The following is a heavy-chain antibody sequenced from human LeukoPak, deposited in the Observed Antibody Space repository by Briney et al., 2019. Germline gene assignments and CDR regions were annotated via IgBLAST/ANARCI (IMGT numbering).Heavy chain of an antibody. CDR3: AKVRKGAGTLDY. CDR1: GFTFSSYA. J-gene: IGHJ4*02. V-gene: IGHV3-23*01. Sequence: PGGSLRLSCAASGFTFSSYAMSWVRRAPGKGLEWVSAISGSGGSTYYADSVKGRFTISRDNSKNTLYLQMNSLRAEDTAVYYCAKVRKGAGTLDYWGQGTLVTVSS. CDR2: ISGSGGST. D-gene: IGHD1-14*01.